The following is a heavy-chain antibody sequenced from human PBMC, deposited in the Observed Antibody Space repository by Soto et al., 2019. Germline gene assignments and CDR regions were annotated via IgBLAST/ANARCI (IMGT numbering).Heavy chain of an antibody. J-gene: IGHJ4*02. V-gene: IGHV4-59*01. D-gene: IGHD4-17*01. CDR1: GASISSYY. Sequence: SETLSLTCTVSGASISSYYWGWIRQPPGKGLELIGYISYSGGTNYNPSLKSRVTISVDTSKNQFSLKLRAVSAADTAVYYCATRSSINADLVDYWGQGTLVTVSS. CDR2: ISYSGGT. CDR3: ATRSSINADLVDY.